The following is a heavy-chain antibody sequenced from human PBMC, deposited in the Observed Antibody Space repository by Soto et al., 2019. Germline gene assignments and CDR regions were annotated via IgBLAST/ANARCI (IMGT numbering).Heavy chain of an antibody. CDR1: GGSLSGYY. CDR2: INHSGST. J-gene: IGHJ5*02. D-gene: IGHD6-13*01. V-gene: IGHV4-34*01. Sequence: SETLSLTCAVYGGSLSGYYWSWIRQPPGEGLEWIGEINHSGSTNYNPSLKSRVTISVDTSKNQFFLKLSSVTAADTAVYYCARGFRTPLAVRRNWFDPWGQGTLVTVSS. CDR3: ARGFRTPLAVRRNWFDP.